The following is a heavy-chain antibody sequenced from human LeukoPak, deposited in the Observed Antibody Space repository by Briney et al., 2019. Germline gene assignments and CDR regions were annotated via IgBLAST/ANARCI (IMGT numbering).Heavy chain of an antibody. V-gene: IGHV3-23*01. D-gene: IGHD1-26*01. CDR2: ISGSGGST. Sequence: AGSLTLSRAASGFTFSSYAMSGVRQAPAKGLEWVSAISGSGGSTYYADSVKGRFTIPRDNSKNTLYLQMNSLRAEDTAVYYCAKRLSWVKGSHDYFDYWGQRTLVTVSS. CDR1: GFTFSSYA. CDR3: AKRLSWVKGSHDYFDY. J-gene: IGHJ4*02.